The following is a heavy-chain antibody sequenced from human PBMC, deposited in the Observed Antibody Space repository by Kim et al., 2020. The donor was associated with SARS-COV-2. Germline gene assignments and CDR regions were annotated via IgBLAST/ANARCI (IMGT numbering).Heavy chain of an antibody. CDR3: ASPGGYCSSTSCLIKLDY. J-gene: IGHJ4*02. CDR2: ISSSSSYI. V-gene: IGHV3-21*01. D-gene: IGHD2-2*01. CDR1: GFTFSSYS. Sequence: GGSLRLSCAASGFTFSSYSMNWVRQAPGKGLEWVSSISSSSSYIYYADSVKGRFTISRDNAKNSLYLQMNSLRAEDTAVYYCASPGGYCSSTSCLIKLDYWGQGTLVTVSS.